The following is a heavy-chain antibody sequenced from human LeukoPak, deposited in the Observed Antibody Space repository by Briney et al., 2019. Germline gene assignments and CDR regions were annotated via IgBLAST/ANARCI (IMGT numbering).Heavy chain of an antibody. CDR1: GFTFSSYE. Sequence: GGSLRLSCAASGFTFSSYEMHWVRQAPGKGLEWVSYISSSGSTIYYADSVKGRFTISRDNAKNSLFLQMNSLRAEDTALYYCARDKSGTMIRGVITTYYYSMDVWGKGTTVTISS. D-gene: IGHD3-10*01. CDR3: ARDKSGTMIRGVITTYYYSMDV. J-gene: IGHJ6*03. CDR2: ISSSGSTI. V-gene: IGHV3-48*03.